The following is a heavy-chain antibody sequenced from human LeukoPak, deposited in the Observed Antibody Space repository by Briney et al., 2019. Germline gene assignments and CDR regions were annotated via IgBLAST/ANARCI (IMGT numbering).Heavy chain of an antibody. D-gene: IGHD3-10*01. Sequence: SETLSLTCAVSGYSISSGYYWGWIRQPPGKGLEWIGSIYHSGSTYYNPSLKSRVTISVDTSKNQFSLKLSSVTAADTAVYYCARDSLGPGLLWFGELGYWGQGTLVTVSS. CDR2: IYHSGST. CDR3: ARDSLGPGLLWFGELGY. CDR1: GYSISSGYY. V-gene: IGHV4-38-2*02. J-gene: IGHJ4*02.